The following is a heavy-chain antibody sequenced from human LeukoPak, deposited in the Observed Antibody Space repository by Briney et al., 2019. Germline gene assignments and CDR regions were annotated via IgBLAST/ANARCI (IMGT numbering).Heavy chain of an antibody. CDR1: GGSISTYY. CDR3: ARGSGYGYDY. CDR2: IYYSGST. Sequence: SETLSLTCTVSGGSISTYYWTWIRQPPGKGLEWIGYIYYSGSTNYNPSLKSRVTISVDTSKNQFSLKLSSVTAADTAVYYCARGSGYGYDYWGQGTLVTVSS. J-gene: IGHJ4*02. D-gene: IGHD5-18*01. V-gene: IGHV4-59*01.